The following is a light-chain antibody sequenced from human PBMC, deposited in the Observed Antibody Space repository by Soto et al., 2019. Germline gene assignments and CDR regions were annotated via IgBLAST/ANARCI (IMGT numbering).Light chain of an antibody. CDR1: QSVGTS. CDR2: DAA. Sequence: TQCPSFLSPSIGDSVNIKCGASQSVGTSLAWYKQQPGQAPRLLIHDAAYRASGIPERFSGSGSGTDFTLRISRLEPEDFAVYYCQKYGSSPRTCGKGTRLEIK. V-gene: IGKV3D-20*01. J-gene: IGKJ5*01. CDR3: QKYGSSPRT.